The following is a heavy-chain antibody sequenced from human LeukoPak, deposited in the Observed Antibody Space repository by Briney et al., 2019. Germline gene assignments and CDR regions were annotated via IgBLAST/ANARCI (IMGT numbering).Heavy chain of an antibody. CDR3: ASGWVPYYFDY. CDR1: GVSMSSYY. V-gene: IGHV4-4*07. J-gene: IGHJ4*02. Sequence: SETLSLTCSVSGVSMSSYYWSWIRQPAGKGLEWIGFVYTSGTTNYNPSLKSRVTMSIDTSKYQFSLRLSSVTAADTAVYYCASGWVPYYFDYWGQGTLVTVSS. D-gene: IGHD6-19*01. CDR2: VYTSGTT.